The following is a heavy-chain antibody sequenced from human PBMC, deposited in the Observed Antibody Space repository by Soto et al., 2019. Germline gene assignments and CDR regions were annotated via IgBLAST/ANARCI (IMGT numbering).Heavy chain of an antibody. J-gene: IGHJ4*02. Sequence: GASVKVSCKASGGTFSSYAISWVRQAPGQGLEWMGGIIPIFGTANYAQKFQGRVTITADESTSTAYMELSSLRSEDTAVYYCARVDSYGSRGDYWGQGTLVTVSS. V-gene: IGHV1-69*13. D-gene: IGHD5-18*01. CDR1: GGTFSSYA. CDR2: IIPIFGTA. CDR3: ARVDSYGSRGDY.